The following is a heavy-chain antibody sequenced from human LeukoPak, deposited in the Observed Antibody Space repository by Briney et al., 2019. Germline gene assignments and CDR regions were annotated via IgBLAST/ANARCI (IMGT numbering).Heavy chain of an antibody. CDR2: IWYDGSNK. CDR3: ARDYYYGSGSYVDY. CDR1: GFTFSSYG. Sequence: GRSLRLSCAASGFTFSSYGMHWVRQAPGKGLEWVAVIWYDGSNKYYADSVKGQFTISRDNSKNTLHLQMNSLRAEDTAVYYCARDYYYGSGSYVDYWGQGTLVTVSS. D-gene: IGHD3-10*01. J-gene: IGHJ4*02. V-gene: IGHV3-33*01.